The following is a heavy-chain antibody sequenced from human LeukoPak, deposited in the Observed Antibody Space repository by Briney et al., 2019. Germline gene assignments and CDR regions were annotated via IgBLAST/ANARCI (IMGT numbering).Heavy chain of an antibody. CDR1: GDSMTGYY. D-gene: IGHD3-3*01. CDR3: ARGIVRGYDFWSGYYPIYYYYYMDV. J-gene: IGHJ6*03. V-gene: IGHV4-34*01. CDR2: INHSGST. Sequence: SETLSLTCTVSGDSMTGYYWSWIRQPPRKGLEWIGEINHSGSTNYNPSLKSQVTITVDTSKNQFSLKLSSVTAADTAVYYCARGIVRGYDFWSGYYPIYYYYYMDVWGKGTTVTVSS.